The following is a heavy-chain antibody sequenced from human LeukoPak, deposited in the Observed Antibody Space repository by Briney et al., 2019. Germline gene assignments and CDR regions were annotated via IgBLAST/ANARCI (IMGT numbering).Heavy chain of an antibody. Sequence: SETLSLTCTVSGGSISNYYWSWIRQPPGKGLEWIGYIYYSGSTNYNPSLKSRVTISVDTSNNQFSLKLSSVTAADTAVYYCAGYRFHNWFDPWGQGSLVIVSS. CDR1: GGSISNYY. CDR3: AGYRFHNWFDP. V-gene: IGHV4-59*01. D-gene: IGHD6-13*01. J-gene: IGHJ5*02. CDR2: IYYSGST.